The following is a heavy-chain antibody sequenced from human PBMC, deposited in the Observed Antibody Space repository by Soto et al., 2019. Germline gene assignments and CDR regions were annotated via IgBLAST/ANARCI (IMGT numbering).Heavy chain of an antibody. D-gene: IGHD3-10*01. Sequence: QVQLQESGPGLVKPSQTLSLTCTVSGGSISSGGYYWSWIRQHPGKGLEWIGYIYYSGSTYYNPXXKVRVTITGDXXKXQXXMELSSVTAADTAVYYCAREVASITMVRGVHAFDIWGQGTMVTVSS. CDR2: IYYSGST. J-gene: IGHJ3*02. CDR3: AREVASITMVRGVHAFDI. V-gene: IGHV4-31*03. CDR1: GGSISSGGYY.